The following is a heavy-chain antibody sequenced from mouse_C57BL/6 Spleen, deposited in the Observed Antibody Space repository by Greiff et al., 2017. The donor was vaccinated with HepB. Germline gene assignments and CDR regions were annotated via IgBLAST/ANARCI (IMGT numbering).Heavy chain of an antibody. J-gene: IGHJ3*01. CDR3: ARESYYSNYEDY. Sequence: EVKLQESGPGLVKPSQSLSLTCSVTGYSITSGYYWNWIRQFPGNKLEWMGYISYDGSNNYNPSLKNRISITRDTSKNQFFLKLNSVTTEDTATYYCARESYYSNYEDYWGQGTLVTVSA. V-gene: IGHV3-6*01. D-gene: IGHD2-5*01. CDR2: ISYDGSN. CDR1: GYSITSGYY.